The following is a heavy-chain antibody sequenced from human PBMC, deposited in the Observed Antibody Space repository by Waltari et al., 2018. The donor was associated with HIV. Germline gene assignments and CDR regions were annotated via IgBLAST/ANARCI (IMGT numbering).Heavy chain of an antibody. Sequence: EVQLVQSGAEVRKSGESLKISCKASGYTFTNYLIASVRQMSGEGLEWMGIIYPFDSDTRYNPSFEGQITISVDKSLASAYLEWSNLNASDAAIYYCARLFYYDTTGYINNAFDIWGQGTVVTVS. CDR2: IYPFDSDT. CDR3: ARLFYYDTTGYINNAFDI. D-gene: IGHD3-22*01. CDR1: GYTFTNYL. J-gene: IGHJ3*02. V-gene: IGHV5-51*03.